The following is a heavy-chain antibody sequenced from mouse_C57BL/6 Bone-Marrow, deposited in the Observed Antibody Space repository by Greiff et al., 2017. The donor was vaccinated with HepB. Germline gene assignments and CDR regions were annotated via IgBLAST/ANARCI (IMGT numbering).Heavy chain of an antibody. V-gene: IGHV5-6*01. D-gene: IGHD1-1*01. J-gene: IGHJ2*01. CDR3: ARPHYGSSYFDY. Sequence: EVKLVESGGDLVKPGGSLKLSCAASGFTFSSYGMSWVRQTPDKRLEWVATISSGGSYTYYPDSVKGRFTISRDNAKNTLYLQMSSLKSEDTAMYYCARPHYGSSYFDYWDQGTTLTVSS. CDR1: GFTFSSYG. CDR2: ISSGGSYT.